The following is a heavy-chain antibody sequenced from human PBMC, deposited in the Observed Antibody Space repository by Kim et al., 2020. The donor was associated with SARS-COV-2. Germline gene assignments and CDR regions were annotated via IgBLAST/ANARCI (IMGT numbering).Heavy chain of an antibody. CDR2: ISYDGSYK. CDR1: GFTFSDYE. CDR3: ATSVGVFNV. J-gene: IGHJ6*02. Sequence: GGSLRLSCAASGFTASGFTFSDYEMHWVRQAPGKGLKWGAVISYDGSYKSYTDSVKGRFIISRDNSKNTLYLQMNSLGPEDTAVYYCATSVGVFNVWGQGTTVTVSS. D-gene: IGHD1-26*01. V-gene: IGHV3-30*04.